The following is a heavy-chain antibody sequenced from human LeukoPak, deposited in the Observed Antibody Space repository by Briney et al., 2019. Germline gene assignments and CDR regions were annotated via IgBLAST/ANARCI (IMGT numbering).Heavy chain of an antibody. CDR3: ASYRYYYDTSGYEPTAFDI. J-gene: IGHJ3*02. D-gene: IGHD3-22*01. CDR2: IYTSGST. V-gene: IGHV4-59*10. Sequence: SETLSLTCAVYGGSFSSYYWSWIRQPAGKGLEWIGRIYTSGSTNYNPSLESRVTMSVETSKNQFSLKLRSVTAADTAVYYCASYRYYYDTSGYEPTAFDIWGQGTMVTVSS. CDR1: GGSFSSYY.